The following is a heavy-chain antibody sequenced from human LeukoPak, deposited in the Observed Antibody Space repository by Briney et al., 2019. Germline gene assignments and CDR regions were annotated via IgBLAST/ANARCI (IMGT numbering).Heavy chain of an antibody. V-gene: IGHV1-69*01. D-gene: IGHD3-10*01. CDR1: GVTFSTYA. CDR2: IIPIFGTA. CDR3: ARTRPNYYYGSGSYYTPFDY. Sequence: ASVKFSCHASGVTFSTYAISWVRRAPGQGLGWRGGIIPIFGTANYAQKFQGRVTITADESTSTAYMELSSLRSEDTAVYYCARTRPNYYYGSGSYYTPFDYWGQGTLVTVSS. J-gene: IGHJ4*02.